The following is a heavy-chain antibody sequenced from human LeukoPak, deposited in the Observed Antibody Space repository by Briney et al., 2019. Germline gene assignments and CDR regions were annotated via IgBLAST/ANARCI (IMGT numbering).Heavy chain of an antibody. V-gene: IGHV3-43*02. CDR2: IGGDGGRT. CDR1: GFTFDDFA. CDR3: AIDPYYSCDTSSHRVTAPKSYVMDV. Sequence: PRGSLRLSCAASGFTFDDFAMHWVRQAPGKGLEWVSRIGGDGGRTYYVASVKGRFTIFRDNNKSSLYLQMNSLRPEDSALYYCAIDPYYSCDTSSHRVTAPKSYVMDVWGQGTTVTVSS. D-gene: IGHD2-2*02. J-gene: IGHJ6*02.